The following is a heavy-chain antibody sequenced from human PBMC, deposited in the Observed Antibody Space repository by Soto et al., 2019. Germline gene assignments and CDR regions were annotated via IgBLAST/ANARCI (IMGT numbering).Heavy chain of an antibody. D-gene: IGHD2-21*02. V-gene: IGHV3-74*01. Sequence: GGSLRLSCVASGFTCDYHWMHWVRQAPGEGLMWVSRLQTDGSHPDYADSVKGRFTISRDNAKNTLYLQMNNLRAEDTAVYYCARGGDPDYWGQGTLVTVSS. CDR2: LQTDGSHP. J-gene: IGHJ4*02. CDR1: GFTCDYHW. CDR3: ARGGDPDY.